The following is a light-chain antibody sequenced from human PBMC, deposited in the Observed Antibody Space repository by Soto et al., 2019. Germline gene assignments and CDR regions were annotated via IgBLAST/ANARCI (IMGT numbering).Light chain of an antibody. J-gene: IGKJ1*01. CDR2: AAA. CDR3: QQAYGAPPT. V-gene: IGKV1-39*01. CDR1: QSITTY. Sequence: DIQMTQSPSSLSASVGDRVTITFRASQSITTYLNWYQQTSGEAPKLLIYAAARLQTGVPSRFSGSGSGTDFTLTISSLQPEDFATYYCQQAYGAPPTFGQGTKVEIK.